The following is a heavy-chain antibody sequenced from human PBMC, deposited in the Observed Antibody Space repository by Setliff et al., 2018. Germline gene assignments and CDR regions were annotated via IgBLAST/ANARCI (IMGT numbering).Heavy chain of an antibody. CDR3: AREQWLDPPGYYYMDV. V-gene: IGHV4-34*01. CDR2: INHSGST. D-gene: IGHD6-19*01. J-gene: IGHJ6*03. CDR1: GGPFSGYY. Sequence: PSETLSLTCAVYGGPFSGYYWSWIRQPPGKGLEWIGEINHSGSTNYNPSLKSRVTMSIDTSKNQFSLKLNSVTAADMAVYYCAREQWLDPPGYYYMDVWAKGTTVTVSS.